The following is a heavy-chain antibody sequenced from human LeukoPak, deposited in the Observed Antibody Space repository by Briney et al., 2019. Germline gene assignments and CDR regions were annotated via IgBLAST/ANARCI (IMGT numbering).Heavy chain of an antibody. V-gene: IGHV1-18*01. CDR2: ISAYNGNT. CDR1: GYTFTSYG. J-gene: IGHJ4*02. CDR3: ARDGLYDFWSGYYTEASHFDY. D-gene: IGHD3-3*01. Sequence: ASVKVSCKASGYTFTSYGISWVRQAPGQGLEWMGWISAYNGNTNYAQKLQGRVTMTTDTSTSTAYMELRSLRSDDTAVYYCARDGLYDFWSGYYTEASHFDYWGQGTLATVSS.